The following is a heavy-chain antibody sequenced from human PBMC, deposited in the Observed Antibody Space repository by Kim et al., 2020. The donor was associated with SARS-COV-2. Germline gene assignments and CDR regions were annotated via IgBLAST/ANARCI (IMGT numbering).Heavy chain of an antibody. CDR3: ARVGGSGSSHLDYGMDV. J-gene: IGHJ6*02. V-gene: IGHV3-74*01. Sequence: VKSRFTISRDNAKNTLYLQMNSLRAEDTAVYYCARVGGSGSSHLDYGMDVWGQGTTVTVSS. D-gene: IGHD1-26*01.